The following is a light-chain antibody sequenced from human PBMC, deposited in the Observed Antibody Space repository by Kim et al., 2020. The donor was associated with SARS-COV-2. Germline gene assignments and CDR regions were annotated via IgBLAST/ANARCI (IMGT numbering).Light chain of an antibody. J-gene: IGLJ1*01. V-gene: IGLV1-51*01. Sequence: GQKVTLSCSGSGSNIGSNYVSWYQQVPGTAPKLLIYDNDHRPSGIPDRFSGSKSGTSATLGISGLQTGDEADYYCATWDASLSAGVFGSGTKVTVL. CDR3: ATWDASLSAGV. CDR2: DND. CDR1: GSNIGSNY.